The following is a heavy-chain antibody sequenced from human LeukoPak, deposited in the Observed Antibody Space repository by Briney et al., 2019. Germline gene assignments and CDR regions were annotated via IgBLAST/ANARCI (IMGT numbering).Heavy chain of an antibody. CDR2: LKSKGDDGAT. D-gene: IGHD3-22*01. Sequence: PGGSLRLSCAASGFTFSSYAMSWVRQAPGKGLEWVGRLKSKGDDGATDYAAPVKGRFTISRDDSKSTLYLQMNSLKTEDTAVYYCATGNRYYDSSGYYPYYFDYWGQGTLVTVSS. J-gene: IGHJ4*02. CDR3: ATGNRYYDSSGYYPYYFDY. V-gene: IGHV3-15*01. CDR1: GFTFSSYA.